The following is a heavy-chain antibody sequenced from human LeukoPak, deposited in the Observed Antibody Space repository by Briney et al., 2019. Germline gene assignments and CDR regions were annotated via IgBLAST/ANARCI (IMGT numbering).Heavy chain of an antibody. D-gene: IGHD3-3*01. V-gene: IGHV1-69*13. CDR1: GGTFSSYA. CDR2: IIPIFGTA. J-gene: IGHJ5*02. Sequence: ASVKVSCKASGGTFSSYAISWVRQAPGQGLEWMGGIIPIFGTANYAQKFQGRVTITADESTSTAYMELSSLRSEDTAVYYCARGQKKAIFGVVSYKGDWFDPWGQGTLVTVSS. CDR3: ARGQKKAIFGVVSYKGDWFDP.